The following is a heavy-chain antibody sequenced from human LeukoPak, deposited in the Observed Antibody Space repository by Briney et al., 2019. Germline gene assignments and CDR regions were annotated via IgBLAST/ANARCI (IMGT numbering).Heavy chain of an antibody. J-gene: IGHJ5*02. D-gene: IGHD3-10*01. Sequence: SETLSLTCSVSTYSISTDYYGGWIRQPPGKGLEGIGTMYHSGSTYYNPSLKSRVTISVDTSKNQFSLRLSSVTAADTAVYYCARYGYYGSGSPGWFGPWGPGTLVIVSA. CDR3: ARYGYYGSGSPGWFGP. CDR1: TYSISTDYY. CDR2: MYHSGST. V-gene: IGHV4-38-2*02.